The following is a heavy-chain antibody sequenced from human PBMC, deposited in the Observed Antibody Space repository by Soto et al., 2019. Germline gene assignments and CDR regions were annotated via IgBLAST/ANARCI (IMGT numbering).Heavy chain of an antibody. CDR2: IDPSDSQT. CDR1: EDSFAGYW. V-gene: IGHV5-10-1*01. D-gene: IGHD3-22*01. J-gene: IGHJ4*02. Sequence: PGESLRLSEKGSEDSFAGYWITWVRQKPGKGLEWMGRIDPSDSQTYYSPSFRGHVTISATKSITTVFLQWSSLRASDTAMYYCARQIYDSDTGPNFQYYFDSWGQGTPVPGSS. CDR3: ARQIYDSDTGPNFQYYFDS.